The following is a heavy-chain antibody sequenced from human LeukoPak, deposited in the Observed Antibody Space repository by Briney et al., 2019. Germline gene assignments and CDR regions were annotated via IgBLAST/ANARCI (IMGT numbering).Heavy chain of an antibody. V-gene: IGHV3-21*01. J-gene: IGHJ6*02. Sequence: PGGSLRLSCAAAGFTFSSYSMNWVRQAPGKGLEWVSSISSSSSYIYYADSVKGRFTISRDNAKNSLYLQMNSLRAEDTAVYYCARAVYYDSSGNPPAYYYYGMDVWGQGTTVTVSS. CDR3: ARAVYYDSSGNPPAYYYYGMDV. D-gene: IGHD3-22*01. CDR1: GFTFSSYS. CDR2: ISSSSSYI.